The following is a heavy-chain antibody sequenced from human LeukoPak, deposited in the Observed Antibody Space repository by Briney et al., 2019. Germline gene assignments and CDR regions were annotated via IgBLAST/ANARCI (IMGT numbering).Heavy chain of an antibody. CDR3: ARCRGDITGTTYYYYYYYMDV. D-gene: IGHD1-7*01. J-gene: IGHJ6*03. CDR1: GYTFTSYG. V-gene: IGHV1-18*01. CDR2: ISAYNGNT. Sequence: ASVKVSCKASGYTFTSYGISWVRQAPGQGLEWMGWISAYNGNTNYAQKLQGRVTMTTDTSTSTAYMELRSLRSDDTAVYYCARCRGDITGTTYYYYYYYMDVWGKGTTVTVSS.